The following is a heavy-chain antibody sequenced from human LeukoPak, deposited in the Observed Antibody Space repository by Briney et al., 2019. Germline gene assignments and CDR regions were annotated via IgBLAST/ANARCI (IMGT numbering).Heavy chain of an antibody. V-gene: IGHV4-59*11. CDR3: ASRRDGYKYYFDY. Sequence: SETLSLTCTVSGGPISSHYWSWIRQPPGKGLEWIGYIYYSGSTNYNPSLKSRVTISVDTSKNQFSLRLSSVTAADTAVYYCASRRDGYKYYFDYWGQGTLVTVSS. D-gene: IGHD5-24*01. CDR2: IYYSGST. J-gene: IGHJ4*02. CDR1: GGPISSHY.